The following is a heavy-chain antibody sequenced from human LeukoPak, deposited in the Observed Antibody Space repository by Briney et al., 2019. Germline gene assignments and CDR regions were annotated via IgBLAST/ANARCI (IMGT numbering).Heavy chain of an antibody. Sequence: PGGSLRLSCTVSGFTFDDYAMHWVRHTPGKGLEWVAGITWNRDNIGYGDSVKGRFTISRDNVKNVLYLQMNSLRAEDTAVYYCARDHAYSYGYWGQGTLVTVSS. D-gene: IGHD5-18*01. J-gene: IGHJ4*02. CDR2: ITWNRDNI. CDR1: GFTFDDYA. CDR3: ARDHAYSYGY. V-gene: IGHV3-9*01.